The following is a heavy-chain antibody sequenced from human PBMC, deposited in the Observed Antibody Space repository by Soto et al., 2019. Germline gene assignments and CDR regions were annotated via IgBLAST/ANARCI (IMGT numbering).Heavy chain of an antibody. CDR3: ARDLVDCSGGSCYPAGYMDV. D-gene: IGHD2-15*01. CDR1: GFTFSSYW. V-gene: IGHV3-7*01. CDR2: IKQDGSEK. J-gene: IGHJ6*03. Sequence: GGSLRLSCEASGFTFSSYWMSWVRQAPGKGLEWVANIKQDGSEKYYVDSVKGRFTISRDNAKNSLYLQMNSLRAEDTAVYYCARDLVDCSGGSCYPAGYMDVWGKGTTVTVSS.